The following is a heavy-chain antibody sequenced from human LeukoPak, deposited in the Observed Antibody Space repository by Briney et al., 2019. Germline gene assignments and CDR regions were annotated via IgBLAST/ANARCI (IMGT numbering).Heavy chain of an antibody. CDR3: ARGWINLDY. CDR2: IHTSGST. CDR1: GGSISSYY. Sequence: SETLSLTCTVSGGSISSYYWSWIRQPAGKGLELVGRIHTSGSTNYNPSLKSRATMSVDTSKNQFSLNLSFVTAADTAVYYCARGWINLDYWGHGTLVTVSS. J-gene: IGHJ4*01. V-gene: IGHV4-4*07. D-gene: IGHD5-12*01.